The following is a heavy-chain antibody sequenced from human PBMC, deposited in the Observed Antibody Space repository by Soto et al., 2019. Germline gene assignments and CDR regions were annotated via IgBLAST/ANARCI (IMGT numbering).Heavy chain of an antibody. CDR1: GYTFTSYY. V-gene: IGHV1-46*01. D-gene: IGHD4-17*01. J-gene: IGHJ6*02. CDR2: INPSGGST. Sequence: ASVKVSCKASGYTFTSYYMHWVRQAPGQGLEWMGIINPSGGSTSYAQKFQGRVTMTRDTSTSTVYMELSSLRSEDTAVYYCARSGSYGDYYYGMDVWGQGTTVTVSS. CDR3: ARSGSYGDYYYGMDV.